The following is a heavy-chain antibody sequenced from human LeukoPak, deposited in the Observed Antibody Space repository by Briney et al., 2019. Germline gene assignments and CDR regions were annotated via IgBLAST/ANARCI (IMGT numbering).Heavy chain of an antibody. CDR1: GFTVSSNY. J-gene: IGHJ4*02. CDR2: IYSGGST. D-gene: IGHD3-22*01. V-gene: IGHV3-53*01. Sequence: GGSLRLSCAASGFTVSSNYMSWVRQAPGKGLEWVSVIYSGGSTYYADSVKGRFTISTDNSRNTLYLQMNSLRAEDTAVYYCARDGHSSGYFDFWGQGTLVTVSS. CDR3: ARDGHSSGYFDF.